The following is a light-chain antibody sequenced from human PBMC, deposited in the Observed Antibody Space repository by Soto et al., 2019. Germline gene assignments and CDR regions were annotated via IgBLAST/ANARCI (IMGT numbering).Light chain of an antibody. J-gene: IGKJ4*01. CDR3: QQYNNWPLT. CDR2: DTS. V-gene: IGKV3-15*01. CDR1: QNVHSD. Sequence: EVVMTQSPDTLSVSPGDGATLSCRASQNVHSDLAWYQQKPGQAPRLVIYDTSTRATDIPARFTGGGSGTDFTLTLSSLKSEDFAVYYCQQYNNWPLTFGGGTKVEIK.